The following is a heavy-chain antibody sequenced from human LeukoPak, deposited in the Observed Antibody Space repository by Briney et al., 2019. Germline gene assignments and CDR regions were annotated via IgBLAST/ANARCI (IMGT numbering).Heavy chain of an antibody. CDR1: GYTFTSYG. Sequence: ASVKVSCKASGYTFTSYGISWVRQAPGQGLEWMGWISAYNGNTNYAQKLQGRVTMTTDTSTSTAYMELSSLRSEDTAVYYCASLDGSLKTGTTDYWGQGTLVTVSS. CDR2: ISAYNGNT. J-gene: IGHJ4*02. CDR3: ASLDGSLKTGTTDY. V-gene: IGHV1-18*01. D-gene: IGHD1-7*01.